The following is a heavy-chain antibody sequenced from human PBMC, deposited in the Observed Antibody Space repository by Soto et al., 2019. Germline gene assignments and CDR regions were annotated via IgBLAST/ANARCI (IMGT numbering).Heavy chain of an antibody. CDR1: GFTLSDHY. J-gene: IGHJ6*02. D-gene: IGHD7-27*01. V-gene: IGHV3-72*01. CDR2: TRNKANSHTT. Sequence: PGGSLRLSCAASGFTLSDHYMDWVRQAPGKGLEWVGRTRNKANSHTTEYAASVKGRFTISRDDSENSLCLQMNSLKTDDTAVYYCTRGAGEHQKLEGYYYGLDVWGLGTTVTVSS. CDR3: TRGAGEHQKLEGYYYGLDV.